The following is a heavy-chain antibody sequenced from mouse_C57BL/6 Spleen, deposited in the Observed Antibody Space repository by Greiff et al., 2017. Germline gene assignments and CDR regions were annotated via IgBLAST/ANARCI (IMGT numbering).Heavy chain of an antibody. CDR2: ISYDGSN. D-gene: IGHD2-5*01. CDR1: GYSIPRGYY. V-gene: IGHV3-6*01. CDR3: ARENSNAWFAY. Sequence: EVKLQESGPGLVKPSQSLSLTCSVTGYSIPRGYYWNWIRQFPGNKLEWMGYISYDGSNNYNPSLKNRISITRDTSKNQFFLKLNSVTTEDTATYYCARENSNAWFAYWGQGTLVTVSA. J-gene: IGHJ3*01.